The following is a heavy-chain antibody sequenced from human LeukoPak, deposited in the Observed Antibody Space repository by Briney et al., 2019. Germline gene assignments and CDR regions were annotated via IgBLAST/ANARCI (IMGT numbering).Heavy chain of an antibody. J-gene: IGHJ3*02. CDR3: ATAYLTGYHLGAFDI. V-gene: IGHV1-3*04. D-gene: IGHD3-9*01. Sequence: ASVKVSCKASGYTLTSYGISWVRQAPGQGLEWMGWITTGSVNTKYSQKFQGRVTFTRDTSASTAYMELSSLKSEDTAVYYCATAYLTGYHLGAFDIWGQGTMVTDSS. CDR1: GYTLTSYG. CDR2: ITTGSVNT.